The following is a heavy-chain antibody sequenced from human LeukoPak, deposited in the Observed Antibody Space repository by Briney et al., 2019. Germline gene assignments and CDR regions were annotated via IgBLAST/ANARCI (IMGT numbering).Heavy chain of an antibody. Sequence: AGSLSLTCAASGFTFSSYAMSWVRQPPGKGLEWVSAISGSGGSTYYADSVKGRFTISRDNSKNTLYLQMNSLRAEDTAVYSCAKAAPGKVTWDYWGQGTLVTVSS. CDR3: AKAAPGKVTWDY. CDR1: GFTFSSYA. J-gene: IGHJ4*02. D-gene: IGHD3-16*01. CDR2: ISGSGGST. V-gene: IGHV3-23*01.